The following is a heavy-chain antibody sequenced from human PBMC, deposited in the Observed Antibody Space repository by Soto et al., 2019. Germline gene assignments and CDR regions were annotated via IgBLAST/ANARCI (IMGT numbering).Heavy chain of an antibody. D-gene: IGHD1-7*01. Sequence: QVQLQESGPGLVKPSQTLSLTCTVSGDSISSGGYYWSWIRQPPGKGLEWIGYIYDNGGAYYSPSLRGRVLISQNRSENQFSLRLSSVPAADTAVYYCARFKSGTTRRAFDSWAQGTLVTVSS. CDR2: IYDNGGA. J-gene: IGHJ4*02. CDR1: GDSISSGGYY. CDR3: ARFKSGTTRRAFDS. V-gene: IGHV4-31*03.